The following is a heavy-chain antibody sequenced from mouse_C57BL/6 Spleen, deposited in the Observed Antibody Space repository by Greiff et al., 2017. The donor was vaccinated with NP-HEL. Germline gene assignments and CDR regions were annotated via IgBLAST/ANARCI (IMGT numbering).Heavy chain of an antibody. Sequence: VQLQQPGAELVMPGASVKLSCKASGYTFTSYWMHWVKQRPGQGLEWIGEIDPSDSYTNYNQKFKGKSTLTVDKSSSTAYMQLSSLTSEDSAVYYCARLGTWGYWGKGTTLTVSS. J-gene: IGHJ2*01. CDR3: ARLGTWGY. D-gene: IGHD3-1*01. V-gene: IGHV1-69*01. CDR2: IDPSDSYT. CDR1: GYTFTSYW.